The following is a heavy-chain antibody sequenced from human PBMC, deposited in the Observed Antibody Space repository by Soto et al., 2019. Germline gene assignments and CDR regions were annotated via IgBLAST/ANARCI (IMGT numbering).Heavy chain of an antibody. CDR1: GFSLSNPRMG. J-gene: IGHJ4*02. D-gene: IGHD3-16*02. Sequence: QVTLKESGPVLVRPTETLTLTCTVSGFSLSNPRMGVSWIRQPPGKALEWLAHTFSNDENSYRTSLKSRLTISKDTSKSQVVLSMTNMDPVDTATYYCAWIDPRMLTFAGVVVFDYWGQGTLVTVSS. CDR2: TFSNDEN. CDR3: AWIDPRMLTFAGVVVFDY. V-gene: IGHV2-26*01.